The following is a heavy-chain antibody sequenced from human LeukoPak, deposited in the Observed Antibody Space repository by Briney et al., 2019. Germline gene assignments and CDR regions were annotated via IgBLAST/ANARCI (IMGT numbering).Heavy chain of an antibody. Sequence: PGGSLRLSCAASGFTFSSYAMSWVRQAPGKGLEWVSAISGSGGSTYYADSVKGRFTISRDNSKNTLYLQMNSLRAEDTAVYYCAKVGFGRITMIVVVPYFDYWGQGTLVTVSS. CDR2: ISGSGGST. J-gene: IGHJ4*02. CDR1: GFTFSSYA. CDR3: AKVGFGRITMIVVVPYFDY. V-gene: IGHV3-23*01. D-gene: IGHD3-22*01.